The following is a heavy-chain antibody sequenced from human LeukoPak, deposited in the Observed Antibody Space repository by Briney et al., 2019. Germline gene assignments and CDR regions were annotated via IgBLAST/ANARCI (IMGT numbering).Heavy chain of an antibody. CDR1: GFTFSDYD. Sequence: PGGSLRLSCAASGFTFSDYDMHWVRQATGKGLEWVSAIGTAGDTYYTGSVKGRFTIPRENAKNSLYLQMNSLRAGDTAVHYCARVAKERVGGVYYFDYWGQGTLVTVSS. CDR3: ARVAKERVGGVYYFDY. J-gene: IGHJ4*02. CDR2: IGTAGDT. D-gene: IGHD1-1*01. V-gene: IGHV3-13*01.